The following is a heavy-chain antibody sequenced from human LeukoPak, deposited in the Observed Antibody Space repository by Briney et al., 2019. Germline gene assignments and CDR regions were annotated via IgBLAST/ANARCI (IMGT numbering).Heavy chain of an antibody. V-gene: IGHV3-23*01. CDR1: GFTFSSYA. D-gene: IGHD1-14*01. Sequence: GGSLRLSCADSGFTFSSYAMSWVRQAPGKGLEWVSAISGSGGSTYYADSVKGRFTISRDNSKNTLYLQMNSLRGEDTGVYYCARDAAGLDYWGQGTLVTVSS. J-gene: IGHJ4*02. CDR3: ARDAAGLDY. CDR2: ISGSGGST.